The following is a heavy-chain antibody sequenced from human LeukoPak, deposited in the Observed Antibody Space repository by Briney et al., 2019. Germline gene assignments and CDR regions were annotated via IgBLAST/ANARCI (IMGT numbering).Heavy chain of an antibody. CDR3: ARKTYYYDSGDYVWFDP. Sequence: GGSLRLSCAASGFSFTSSWMSWVRQAPGKGLEWVANIKQDGSEKYYVDSVKGRFTISRDNAKNSLHLQMNSLRAEDTAVYYCARKTYYYDSGDYVWFDPWGQGTLVSVSS. CDR2: IKQDGSEK. V-gene: IGHV3-7*01. CDR1: GFSFTSSW. D-gene: IGHD3-22*01. J-gene: IGHJ5*02.